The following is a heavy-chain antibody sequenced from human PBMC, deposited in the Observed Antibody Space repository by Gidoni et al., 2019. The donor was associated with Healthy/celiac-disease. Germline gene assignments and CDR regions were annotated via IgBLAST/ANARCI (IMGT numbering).Heavy chain of an antibody. Sequence: EVQLVESGGGLVTPGGSLRLSCAAPGFTFSSYSMNWVRQAPGKGLEWVSSISSSSNYIYYAYPVKGRFTISRDNAKNSLYLQMNSLRAEDTAVYYCAREDYYDKAFDIWGQGTMVTVFS. D-gene: IGHD3-22*01. CDR1: GFTFSSYS. CDR3: AREDYYDKAFDI. V-gene: IGHV3-21*01. J-gene: IGHJ3*02. CDR2: ISSSSNYI.